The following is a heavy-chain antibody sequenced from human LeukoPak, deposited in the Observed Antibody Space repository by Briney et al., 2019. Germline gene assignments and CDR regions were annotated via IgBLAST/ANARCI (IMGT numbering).Heavy chain of an antibody. CDR3: ARWSPAAQSSGWYVGAFDI. CDR1: GGSISSSSYY. J-gene: IGHJ3*02. Sequence: PSETLSLTCTVSGGSISSSSYYWGWIRQPPGKGLEWIGSIYYSGSTYYNPSLKSRVTISVDTSKNQFSLKLSSVTAADTAVYYCARWSPAAQSSGWYVGAFDIWGQGTMVTVSS. CDR2: IYYSGST. D-gene: IGHD6-19*01. V-gene: IGHV4-39*07.